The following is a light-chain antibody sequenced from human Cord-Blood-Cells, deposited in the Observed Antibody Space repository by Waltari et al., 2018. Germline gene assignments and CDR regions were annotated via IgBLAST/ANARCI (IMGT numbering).Light chain of an antibody. V-gene: IGKV3-11*01. CDR2: DAS. Sequence: LVLPHSLAPLCICTGQSANHSCRASQSVSSYFAWYQQKPGHAPRLLIYDASNRDTGIPARFSGSGSGTEFTLTISSLEPEDFAIYYCQQRNNCSLTFGGGTKVEIK. J-gene: IGKJ4*02. CDR1: QSVSSY. CDR3: QQRNNCSLT.